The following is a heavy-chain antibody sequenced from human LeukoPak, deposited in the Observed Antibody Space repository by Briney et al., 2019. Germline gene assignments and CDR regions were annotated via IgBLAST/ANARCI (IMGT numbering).Heavy chain of an antibody. CDR1: GGSISSGDYY. V-gene: IGHV4-30-4*01. D-gene: IGHD5-18*01. J-gene: IGHJ4*02. CDR2: IYYSGST. CDR3: ASAWNPYPTLDTRNRDFDY. Sequence: SETLSLPCTVSGGSISSGDYYWGWLRQPPGKGLEWIGYIYYSGSTYYNPSLKSRDTISVDTSKNQFSLKLSSVTAADTAVYYCASAWNPYPTLDTRNRDFDYWGQRTLVTVSS.